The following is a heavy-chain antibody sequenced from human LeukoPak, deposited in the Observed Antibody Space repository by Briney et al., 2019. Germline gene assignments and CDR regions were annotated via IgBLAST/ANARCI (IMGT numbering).Heavy chain of an antibody. CDR1: NGSISSYY. D-gene: IGHD5/OR15-5a*01. V-gene: IGHV4-59*08. CDR3: ARHVSAASNVFDI. J-gene: IGHJ3*02. CDR2: IYYSGST. Sequence: PSETLSLTCTVSNGSISSYYWSWIRQPPGKELECIGYIYYSGSTNYNPSLKSRVTILVDTSKRQFSLKLTSVTAAGTAVYYCARHVSAASNVFDIWGQGIMVIVSS.